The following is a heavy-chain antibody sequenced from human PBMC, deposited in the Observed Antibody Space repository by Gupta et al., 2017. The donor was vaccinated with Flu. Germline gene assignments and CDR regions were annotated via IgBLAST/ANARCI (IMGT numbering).Heavy chain of an antibody. CDR2: ISWNSGSI. Sequence: EVQLVESGGGLVQPGRSLRLSCAASGFTFDDYAMHWVRQAPGKGLEWVSGISWNSGSIGYADSVKGRFTISGDNAKNSLYLQMNSLRAEDTALYYCAKDCSGRLNYYYYYGMDVWGQGTTVTVSS. D-gene: IGHD6-19*01. CDR3: AKDCSGRLNYYYYYGMDV. CDR1: GFTFDDYA. V-gene: IGHV3-9*01. J-gene: IGHJ6*02.